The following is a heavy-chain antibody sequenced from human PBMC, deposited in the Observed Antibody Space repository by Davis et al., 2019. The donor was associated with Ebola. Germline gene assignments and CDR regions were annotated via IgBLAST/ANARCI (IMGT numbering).Heavy chain of an antibody. Sequence: MPSETLSLTCTVPGGSISSYYWSWIRQPPGKGLEWIGYIYYSGSTNYNPSLKSPVTISVDTSKNQFSLKLSSVTAADTAVYYSARGRRYSYGPPRYWGQGTLVTVSS. CDR2: IYYSGST. J-gene: IGHJ4*02. CDR1: GGSISSYY. V-gene: IGHV4-59*12. D-gene: IGHD5-18*01. CDR3: ARGRRYSYGPPRY.